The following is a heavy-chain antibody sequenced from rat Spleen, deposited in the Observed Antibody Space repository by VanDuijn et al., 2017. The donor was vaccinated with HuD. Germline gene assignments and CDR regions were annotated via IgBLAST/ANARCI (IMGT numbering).Heavy chain of an antibody. Sequence: QVHLKESGPGLVQPSQTLSLTCTVSGFSLTSYHVSWVRQPPGKGLEWIAAISSVGITYYNSALKSRLSISRDTSKSQVFLKMNSLQTEDTAIYFCTGDKGRYFDFWGPGTMVTVSS. V-gene: IGHV2S12*01. CDR2: ISSVGIT. CDR1: GFSLTSYH. J-gene: IGHJ1*01. CDR3: TGDKGRYFDF.